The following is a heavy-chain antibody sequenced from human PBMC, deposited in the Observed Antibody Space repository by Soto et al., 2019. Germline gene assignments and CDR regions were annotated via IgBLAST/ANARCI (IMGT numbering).Heavy chain of an antibody. CDR1: GYTFTGYY. CDR3: ANTETNWYNWFDP. Sequence: ASVKVSCKASGYTFTGYYMHWVRQAPGQGLEWMGWINPNSGGTNYAQKFQGRVTMTRGTSISTAYMELSRLRSDDTAVYYCANTETNWYNWFDPWGQGTLVTVSS. J-gene: IGHJ5*02. CDR2: INPNSGGT. V-gene: IGHV1-2*02.